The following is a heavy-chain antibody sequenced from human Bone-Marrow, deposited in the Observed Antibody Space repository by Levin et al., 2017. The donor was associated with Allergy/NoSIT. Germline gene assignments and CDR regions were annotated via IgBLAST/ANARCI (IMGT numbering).Heavy chain of an antibody. D-gene: IGHD5-12*01. V-gene: IGHV3-23*01. CDR3: ARRSSVTDSGYNSIPSLIMDF. Sequence: QAGGSLRLSCAASGFTFNNYAMSWVRQAPGKGLEWVSSISGSGYSKYYAVSVKGRFTISTDSSKNTVYLQMSSLRAEDTAVYYCARRSSVTDSGYNSIPSLIMDFWGQGDLVTVSS. CDR1: GFTFNNYA. CDR2: ISGSGYSK. J-gene: IGHJ4*02.